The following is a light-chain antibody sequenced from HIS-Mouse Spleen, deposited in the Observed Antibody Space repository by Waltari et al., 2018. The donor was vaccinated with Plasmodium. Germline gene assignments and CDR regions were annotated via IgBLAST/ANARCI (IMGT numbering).Light chain of an antibody. J-gene: IGLJ3*02. CDR3: DSTDSSGNHRV. CDR1: ALPKKY. Sequence: SYELTQPPSVSVSPGQTARITCSGDALPKKYAYWYQQKSGQAPGLVIYEDSKRPSGSPEGFSGSSSGTMATMTIRGAEVEDEADYYCDSTDSSGNHRVFGGGNKLTGL. V-gene: IGLV3-10*01. CDR2: EDS.